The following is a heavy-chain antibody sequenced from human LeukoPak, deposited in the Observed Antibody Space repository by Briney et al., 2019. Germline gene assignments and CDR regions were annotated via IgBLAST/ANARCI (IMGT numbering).Heavy chain of an antibody. J-gene: IGHJ4*02. CDR1: GGTFSSYA. CDR3: ARDLRGYGDFDY. D-gene: IGHD4-17*01. Sequence: ASVKVSCKASGGTFSSYAISWVRQAPGQGLEWMGGIIPIFGTANYAQKFQGRVTITADESTSTAYMELSSLRSEDTAVYYCARDLRGYGDFDYWGQGTLVTVSS. V-gene: IGHV1-69*01. CDR2: IIPIFGTA.